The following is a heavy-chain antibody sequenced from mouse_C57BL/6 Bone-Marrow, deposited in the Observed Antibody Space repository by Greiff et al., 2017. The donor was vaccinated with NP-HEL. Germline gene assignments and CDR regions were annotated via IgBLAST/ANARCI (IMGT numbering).Heavy chain of an antibody. D-gene: IGHD2-4*01. J-gene: IGHJ2*01. Sequence: EVHLVESEGGLVQPGSSMKLSCTASGFTFSDYYMAWVRQVPEKGLEWVANINYDGSSTYYLDSLKSRFIISRDNAKNILYRPMSSRKSEDTATYYCARGGDYPYFDYWGHGTTLTVSS. CDR1: GFTFSDYY. CDR2: INYDGSST. V-gene: IGHV5-16*01. CDR3: ARGGDYPYFDY.